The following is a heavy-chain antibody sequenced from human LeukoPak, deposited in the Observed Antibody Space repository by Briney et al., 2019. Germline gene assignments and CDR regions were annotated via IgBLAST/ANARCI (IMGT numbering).Heavy chain of an antibody. CDR3: AKDSCSGGSCYSDWFDP. J-gene: IGHJ5*02. CDR2: LKQDGSEK. CDR1: GFTFSNYW. Sequence: GGSLRLSCAASGFTFSNYWMSWVRQAPGKGLEWVANLKQDGSEKYYVDSVKGRFTISRDNAKNLLYLQMNSLRVEDTAVYYCAKDSCSGGSCYSDWFDPWGQGTLVTVSS. V-gene: IGHV3-7*01. D-gene: IGHD2-15*01.